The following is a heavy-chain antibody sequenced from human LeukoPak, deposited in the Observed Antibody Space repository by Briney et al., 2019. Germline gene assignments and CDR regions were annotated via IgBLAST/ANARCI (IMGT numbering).Heavy chain of an antibody. Sequence: SGPTLVNPTQTLTLTCTFSGFSLSTSGVGVGWIRQPPGKALEWLALIYWNDDKRYSPSLKSRLTITKDTSKNQVVLTMTNMDPVDTATYYCAHTTCYYDSSGYGYWGQGTLVTVSS. J-gene: IGHJ4*02. CDR1: GFSLSTSGVG. V-gene: IGHV2-5*01. D-gene: IGHD3-22*01. CDR3: AHTTCYYDSSGYGY. CDR2: IYWNDDK.